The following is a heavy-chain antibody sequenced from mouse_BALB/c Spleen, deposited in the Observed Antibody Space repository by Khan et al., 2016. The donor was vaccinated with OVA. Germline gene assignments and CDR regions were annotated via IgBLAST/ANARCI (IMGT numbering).Heavy chain of an antibody. D-gene: IGHD1-1*02. J-gene: IGHJ2*01. CDR2: ISYSGNT. Sequence: VQLKESGPGLVKPSQSLSLTCTVTGYSITSDYAWNWIRQFPGNKLEWMGYISYSGNTNYNPSLKSRISITRDTSKNQFFLQLNSVTTEDTATYYCARGYGGDLDYWGQGNTPTV. CDR3: ARGYGGDLDY. CDR1: GYSITSDYA. V-gene: IGHV3-2*02.